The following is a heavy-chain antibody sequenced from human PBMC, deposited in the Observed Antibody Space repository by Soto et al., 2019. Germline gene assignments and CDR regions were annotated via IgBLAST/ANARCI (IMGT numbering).Heavy chain of an antibody. J-gene: IGHJ5*01. CDR3: AKDRDYADYRPDS. CDR2: ISSSGDIT. V-gene: IGHV3-23*01. CDR1: GFTFSKYA. D-gene: IGHD4-17*01. Sequence: DVQVLESGGGLVQPGGSLGLSCAASGFTFSKYAMSWARQAPGKGLEWVSGISSSGDITYYADSVRGRFTISRDNSKNILYLQMHSLRAEDTAVYYCAKDRDYADYRPDSWGQGTLVTVSS.